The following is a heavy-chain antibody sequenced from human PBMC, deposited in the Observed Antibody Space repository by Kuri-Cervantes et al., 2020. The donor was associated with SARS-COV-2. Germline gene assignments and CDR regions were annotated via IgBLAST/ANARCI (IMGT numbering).Heavy chain of an antibody. CDR3: TTLIDY. CDR1: GFTFSDYY. CDR2: ISYDGSNK. J-gene: IGHJ4*02. Sequence: GGSLRLSCVASGFTFSDYYLTWIRQAPGKGLEWVAVISYDGSNKYYADSVKGRFTISRDNSKNTLYLQMNSLRAEDTAVYYCTTLIDYWGREPWSPSPQ. V-gene: IGHV3-30-3*01.